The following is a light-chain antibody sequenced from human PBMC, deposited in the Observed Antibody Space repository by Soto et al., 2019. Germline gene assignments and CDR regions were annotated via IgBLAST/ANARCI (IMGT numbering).Light chain of an antibody. V-gene: IGLV2-14*03. CDR3: SSYTGSGTF. CDR2: AVT. Sequence: SVLTEPASVSGSPGQSIAISCTGTSSDVGGYDQVSWYQQHPDKAPKLLIYAVTIRPSGVSSRFSGSKSGSTASLTISGLQAEDEADYYCSSYTGSGTFFGGGTKLTVL. CDR1: SSDVGGYDQ. J-gene: IGLJ2*01.